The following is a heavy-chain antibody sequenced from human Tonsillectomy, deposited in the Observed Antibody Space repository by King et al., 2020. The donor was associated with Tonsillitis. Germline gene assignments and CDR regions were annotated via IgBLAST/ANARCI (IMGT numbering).Heavy chain of an antibody. D-gene: IGHD3-9*01. CDR3: ARLPTNFHILTGFSPHYFDY. Sequence: QLVQSGAEVKKPGDSLKISCKGSGYSFTSYWIGWVRQMPGKGLEWMVIMYPGDSDTRYSPSFQGQVTISVDKSISTAYLQWSTLKASDTATYYCARLPTNFHILTGFSPHYFDYWGQGTLVTVSS. CDR1: GYSFTSYW. CDR2: MYPGDSDT. J-gene: IGHJ4*02. V-gene: IGHV5-51*01.